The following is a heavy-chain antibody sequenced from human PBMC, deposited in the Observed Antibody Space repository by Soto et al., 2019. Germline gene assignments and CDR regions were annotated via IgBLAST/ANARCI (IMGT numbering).Heavy chain of an antibody. CDR1: GGSISSSSYY. CDR3: ARHHYDSSGYYSDYFDY. Sequence: QLQLQESGPGLVKPSETLSLTCTVSGGSISSSSYYWGWIRQPPGKGLEWIGSIYYSGSTYYNPSLKSLVTISVDTSKDQFSLKLSSVTAADTAVYYCARHHYDSSGYYSDYFDYWGQGTLVTVSS. V-gene: IGHV4-39*01. D-gene: IGHD3-22*01. CDR2: IYYSGST. J-gene: IGHJ4*02.